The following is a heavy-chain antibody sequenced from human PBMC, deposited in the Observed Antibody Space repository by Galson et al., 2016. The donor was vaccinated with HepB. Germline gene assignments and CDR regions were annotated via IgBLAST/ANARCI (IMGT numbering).Heavy chain of an antibody. CDR3: AEGGGSGWDYYFDY. Sequence: LRLSCAASGFTFDDYAMHWVRQAPGKGLEWVSGISWNSGSIGYADSVKGRFTISRDNAKNSLYLQMNSLRAEDTALYYCAEGGGSGWDYYFDYWGQGTLVTVSS. J-gene: IGHJ4*02. D-gene: IGHD6-19*01. CDR1: GFTFDDYA. CDR2: ISWNSGSI. V-gene: IGHV3-9*01.